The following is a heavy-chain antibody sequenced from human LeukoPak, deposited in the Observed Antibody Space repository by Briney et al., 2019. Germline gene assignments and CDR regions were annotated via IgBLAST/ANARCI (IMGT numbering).Heavy chain of an antibody. CDR2: ISSSSSYI. D-gene: IGHD6-19*01. CDR3: ARGVAVAGNDAFDI. CDR1: GFTFSSYS. J-gene: IGHJ3*02. Sequence: GGSLRLSCAASGFTFSSYSMNWGRQAPGKGLEWVSSISSSSSYIYYADSVKGRFTISRDNAKNSLYLQMNSLRAEDTAVYYCARGVAVAGNDAFDIWGQGTMVTVSS. V-gene: IGHV3-21*01.